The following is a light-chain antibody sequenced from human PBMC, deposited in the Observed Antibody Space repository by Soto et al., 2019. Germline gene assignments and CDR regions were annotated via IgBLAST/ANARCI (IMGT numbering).Light chain of an antibody. CDR1: LGVSSY. CDR3: QQRSNWLFT. CDR2: DAS. V-gene: IGKV3-11*01. J-gene: IGKJ3*01. Sequence: EIVLTQSPATLSLSPGVRATLSCRASLGVSSYLSWYQQKPGQAPRLLIYDASNRANGIPARFSGSGSGTDFTLTIRSLEPEDFAVYYCQQRSNWLFTLRPGTKVDIK.